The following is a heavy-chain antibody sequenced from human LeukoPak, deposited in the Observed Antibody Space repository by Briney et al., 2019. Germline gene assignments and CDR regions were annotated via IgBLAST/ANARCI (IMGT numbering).Heavy chain of an antibody. CDR3: ATGRSKPT. CDR2: INEDGSQK. D-gene: IGHD3-10*01. CDR1: GFSFSNYW. J-gene: IGHJ5*02. V-gene: IGHV3-7*01. Sequence: GGSLRLSCSVSGFSFSNYWMSWVRQAPXXGLEWVASINEDGSQKQYVDSVKGRFTISRDNAKNSLYLQVNSLRAEDTAVYYCATGRSKPTWGQGTLVTVSS.